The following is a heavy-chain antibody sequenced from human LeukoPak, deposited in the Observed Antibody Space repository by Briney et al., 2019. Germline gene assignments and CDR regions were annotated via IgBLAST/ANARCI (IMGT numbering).Heavy chain of an antibody. CDR2: IYTSGST. CDR3: ARDLSGYSSGWYVPYYYYYMDV. Sequence: SETLSLTCTVSGGSISSYYWSWIRQPAGKGLEWIGRIYTSGSTNYNPSLKSRVTMSVDTSKDQFSLKLSSVTAADTAVYYCARDLSGYSSGWYVPYYYYYMDVWGKGTTVTVSS. D-gene: IGHD6-19*01. CDR1: GGSISSYY. J-gene: IGHJ6*03. V-gene: IGHV4-4*07.